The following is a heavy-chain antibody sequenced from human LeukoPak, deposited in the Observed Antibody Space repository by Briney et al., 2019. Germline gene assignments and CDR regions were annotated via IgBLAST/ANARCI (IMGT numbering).Heavy chain of an antibody. CDR2: IIPIFGTA. CDR1: GGTFSSYA. J-gene: IGHJ3*02. Sequence: HRASVKVSCKASGGTFSSYAISWVRQAPGQGLEWMGGIIPIFGTANYAQKFQGRVTITADESTSTAYMELSSLRSEDTAVYYCAIVVILRRWEAFDIWGQGTMVTVSS. CDR3: AIVVILRRWEAFDI. D-gene: IGHD3-22*01. V-gene: IGHV1-69*13.